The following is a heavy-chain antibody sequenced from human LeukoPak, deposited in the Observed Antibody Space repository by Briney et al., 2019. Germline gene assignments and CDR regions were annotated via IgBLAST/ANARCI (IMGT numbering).Heavy chain of an antibody. Sequence: GASVKVSCKASGYTFTSYYMHWVRQAPGQGLEWMGIINPSGGSTSYAQKFQGRVTMTRDTSTSTVYMELSSLRSEDTAVYYCARVRYCSGGSCSPDFDYWGQGTLVTVSS. CDR3: ARVRYCSGGSCSPDFDY. CDR1: GYTFTSYY. D-gene: IGHD2-15*01. V-gene: IGHV1-46*01. CDR2: INPSGGST. J-gene: IGHJ4*02.